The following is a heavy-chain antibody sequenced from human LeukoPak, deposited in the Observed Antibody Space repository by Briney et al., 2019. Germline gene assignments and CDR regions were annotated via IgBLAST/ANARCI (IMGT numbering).Heavy chain of an antibody. Sequence: SETLSLTCTVSGGSISSYYWSWIRQPPGRGLEWIGYIYYSGSTNYNPSLKSRVIISVDTSKNQFSLKLSSVTAADTAVYYCARFDGGCDAFDIWGQGTMVTVSS. J-gene: IGHJ3*02. D-gene: IGHD3-9*01. CDR1: GGSISSYY. CDR3: ARFDGGCDAFDI. V-gene: IGHV4-59*08. CDR2: IYYSGST.